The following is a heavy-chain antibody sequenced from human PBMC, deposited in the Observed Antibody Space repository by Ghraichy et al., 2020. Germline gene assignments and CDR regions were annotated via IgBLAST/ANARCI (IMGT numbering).Heavy chain of an antibody. V-gene: IGHV4-61*01. D-gene: IGHD6-19*01. J-gene: IGHJ5*02. CDR3: ARTYNNGWYWFDP. Sequence: SETLSLTCTVSGGSVSSGSYYWSWIRQPPGKGLEWIGYIYYSGSTNYNPSLKSRVTISVDTSKNQFSLKLSSVTAADTAVYYCARTYNNGWYWFDPWGQGTLVTVSS. CDR1: GGSVSSGSYY. CDR2: IYYSGST.